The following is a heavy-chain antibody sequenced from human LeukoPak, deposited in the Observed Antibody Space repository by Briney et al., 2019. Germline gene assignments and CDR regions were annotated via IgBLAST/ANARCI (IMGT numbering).Heavy chain of an antibody. Sequence: GGSLRLSCAASGFTFSSYWMHWVRQAPGKGLVWVSRINSDGSSTSYADSVKGRFTISRDNAKNTLYLQMNNLRAEDTAVYYCARGKIYDFWSGYLQYYFDYWGQGTLVTVSS. CDR2: INSDGSST. CDR1: GFTFSSYW. D-gene: IGHD3-3*01. V-gene: IGHV3-74*01. J-gene: IGHJ4*02. CDR3: ARGKIYDFWSGYLQYYFDY.